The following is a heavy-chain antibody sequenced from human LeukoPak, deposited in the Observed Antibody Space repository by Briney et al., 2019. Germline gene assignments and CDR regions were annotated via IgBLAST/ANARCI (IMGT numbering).Heavy chain of an antibody. Sequence: GGSLRLSCAASELTFSSYAMHWVRQAPGKGLEWVAVISYDGSNKYYADSVKGRFAISRDNSKNTLYLQMNSLRAEDTAVYYCAREELNYLVGNWFDPRGQGTLVTVSS. CDR1: ELTFSSYA. D-gene: IGHD1-7*01. V-gene: IGHV3-30*01. CDR3: AREELNYLVGNWFDP. J-gene: IGHJ5*02. CDR2: ISYDGSNK.